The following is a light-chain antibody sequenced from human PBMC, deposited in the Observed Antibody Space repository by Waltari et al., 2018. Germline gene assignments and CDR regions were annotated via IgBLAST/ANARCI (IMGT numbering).Light chain of an antibody. CDR3: QQSYSIPPT. CDR2: SAS. V-gene: IGKV1-39*01. J-gene: IGKJ1*01. Sequence: DIQMTQSPSSLSAFVGDTVTITCRASQTISNFLSWYQQKPGEAPKLLIYSASNLQSGVPSRFSGSGAGSDFTLTISSLQLEDFAAYYCQQSYSIPPTFGQGIKVEIK. CDR1: QTISNF.